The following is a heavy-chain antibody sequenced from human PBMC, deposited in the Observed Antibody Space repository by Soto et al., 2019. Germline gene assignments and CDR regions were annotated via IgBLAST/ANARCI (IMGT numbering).Heavy chain of an antibody. J-gene: IGHJ4*02. V-gene: IGHV1-18*01. CDR2: ISAYNGNT. CDR3: ARVGAYCVSTSCHDY. D-gene: IGHD2-2*01. CDR1: GYTFTSYG. Sequence: ASVKVSCKASGYTFTSYGISWVRQAPGQGLEWMGWISAYNGNTNYAQKLQGKFTMTTDTSTSTAYMELRSLRSDDTAVYYCARVGAYCVSTSCHDYWGQGTLVTVSS.